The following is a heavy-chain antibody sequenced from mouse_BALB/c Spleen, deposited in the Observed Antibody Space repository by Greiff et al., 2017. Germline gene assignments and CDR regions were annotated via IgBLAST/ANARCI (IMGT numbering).Heavy chain of an antibody. J-gene: IGHJ2*01. CDR1: GYAFTNYL. D-gene: IGHD2-3*01. CDR2: INPGSGGT. Sequence: QVQLQQSGAELVRPGTSVKVSCKASGYAFTNYLIEWVKQRPGQGLEWIGVINPGSGGTNYNEKFKVKATLTADKSSSTAYMQLSSLTSDDSAVYFCARDDGSYYIDYWGQGTTLTVSS. CDR3: ARDDGSYYIDY. V-gene: IGHV1-54*01.